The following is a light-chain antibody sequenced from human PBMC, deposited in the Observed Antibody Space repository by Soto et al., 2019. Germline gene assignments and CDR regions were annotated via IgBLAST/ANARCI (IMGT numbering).Light chain of an antibody. CDR3: GSYAGSSTYV. CDR1: SSDVXSXNL. V-gene: IGLV2-23*01. Sequence: QSVLTQPASVSGSHGQSITISCTGTSSDVXSXNLVSWYQQHPGKAPELMIYEGSNRHSGVSNSFSGSKSGNTASRTISGLQAEDEANNYCGSYAGSSTYVFGTGTKVKVL. CDR2: EGS. J-gene: IGLJ1*01.